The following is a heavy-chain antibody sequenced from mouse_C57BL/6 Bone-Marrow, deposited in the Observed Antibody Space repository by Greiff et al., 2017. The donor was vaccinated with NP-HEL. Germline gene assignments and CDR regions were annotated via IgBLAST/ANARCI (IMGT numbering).Heavy chain of an antibody. J-gene: IGHJ4*01. CDR3: ASSAHPRCYAMDY. Sequence: QVQLQQSGAELVRPGASVKLSCKASGYTFTDYYINWVKQRPGQGLEWIARIYPGSGNTYYNEKFKGKATLTAEKSSSTAYMQLSSLTSEDSAVYFCASSAHPRCYAMDYWGQGTSVTVSS. CDR1: GYTFTDYY. V-gene: IGHV1-76*01. CDR2: IYPGSGNT.